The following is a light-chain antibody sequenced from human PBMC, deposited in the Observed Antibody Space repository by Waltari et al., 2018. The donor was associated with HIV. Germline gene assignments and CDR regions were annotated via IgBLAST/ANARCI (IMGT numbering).Light chain of an antibody. J-gene: IGKJ2*01. V-gene: IGKV1-39*01. CDR2: VAS. Sequence: DIQMTQSPSSLSASVGDTVTITCRASQTIDTYLSWYQHKPGKAPRLLIYVASNLQSGVPSRFSGSGSGTDFTLTISSLQPEDFATYYCQQTYSTPPFAFGQGTKVEIK. CDR1: QTIDTY. CDR3: QQTYSTPPFA.